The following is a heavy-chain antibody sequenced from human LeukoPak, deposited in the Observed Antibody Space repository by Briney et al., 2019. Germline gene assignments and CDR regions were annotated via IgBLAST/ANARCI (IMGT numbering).Heavy chain of an antibody. Sequence: SETLSLTCTVSGGSISTNYWSWIRQPPGKGLEWIGYIYYTGSTNYNPSLKSRVTISIDTSKNQFSLKLTSVAAADTSLYYCARDQGSWPCWGQGTLVTVSS. CDR2: IYYTGST. CDR1: GGSISTNY. J-gene: IGHJ4*02. D-gene: IGHD6-13*01. V-gene: IGHV4-59*12. CDR3: ARDQGSWPC.